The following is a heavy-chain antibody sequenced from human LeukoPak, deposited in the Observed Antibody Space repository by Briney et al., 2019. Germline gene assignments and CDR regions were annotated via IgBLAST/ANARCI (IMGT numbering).Heavy chain of an antibody. CDR1: GFTFSSYA. CDR3: AKYGSGSYYSIYYYYMDV. Sequence: PGGSLRLSCAASGFTFSSYAMSWVRRAPGKGLEWVSAISGSGGSTYYADSVKGRFTISRDNSKNTLYLQMNSLRAEDTAVYYCAKYGSGSYYSIYYYYMDVWGKGTTVTVSS. CDR2: ISGSGGST. J-gene: IGHJ6*03. D-gene: IGHD3-10*01. V-gene: IGHV3-23*01.